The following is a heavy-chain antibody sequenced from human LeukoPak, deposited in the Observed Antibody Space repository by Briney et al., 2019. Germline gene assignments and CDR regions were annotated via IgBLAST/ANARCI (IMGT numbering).Heavy chain of an antibody. CDR1: GFSFRDSG. Sequence: GRSLTLSCAASGFSFRDSGMHWVRQAPGRGLEWVALISSDGSDKYYADSVKGRFTISRDNSKNTLYLQMNSLRTEDTAVYYCANDDVPYCSGGVCYSKGLDYWGQGTLVTVFS. J-gene: IGHJ4*02. D-gene: IGHD2-15*01. V-gene: IGHV3-30*18. CDR3: ANDDVPYCSGGVCYSKGLDY. CDR2: ISSDGSDK.